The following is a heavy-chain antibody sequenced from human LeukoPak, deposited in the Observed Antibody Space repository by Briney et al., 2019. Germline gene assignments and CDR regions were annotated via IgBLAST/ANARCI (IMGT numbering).Heavy chain of an antibody. V-gene: IGHV4-59*08. CDR1: GGSISSYY. D-gene: IGHD4-11*01. CDR2: IYYSGST. Sequence: PSETLSLTCTVSGGSISSYYWSWIRQPPGKGLEWIGYIYYSGSTNYNPSLKSRVTISVDTSKNQFSLKLSSVTAADTAVYYCARGPEPSTVSFDYWGQGTLVTVSS. CDR3: ARGPEPSTVSFDY. J-gene: IGHJ4*02.